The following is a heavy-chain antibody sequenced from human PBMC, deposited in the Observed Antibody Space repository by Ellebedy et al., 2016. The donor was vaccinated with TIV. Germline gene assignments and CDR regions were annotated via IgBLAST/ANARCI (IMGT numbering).Heavy chain of an antibody. CDR3: ARPTYGGGLPPCDY. CDR2: INAGNGNT. D-gene: IGHD3-16*01. Sequence: AASVKVSCKASGYTFTSYAMHWVRQAPGQRLEWMGWINAGNGNTKYSQKFQGRVTITRDTSASTAYMELSSLRSEDTGVYYCARPTYGGGLPPCDYWGQGTLVTVSS. J-gene: IGHJ4*02. V-gene: IGHV1-3*01. CDR1: GYTFTSYA.